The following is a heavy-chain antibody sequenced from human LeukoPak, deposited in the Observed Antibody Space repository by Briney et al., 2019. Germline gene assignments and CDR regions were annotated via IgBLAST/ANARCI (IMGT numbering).Heavy chain of an antibody. D-gene: IGHD3-22*01. J-gene: IGHJ3*02. V-gene: IGHV4-31*03. CDR2: IYYSGST. CDR3: ARTYYYDSSGYYLRIKRTKDAFDI. Sequence: SQTLSLTCTVSGGSISSGGYYWSWIRQHPGKGLEWIGYIYYSGSTYYNPSLKSRVTISVDASKNQFSLKLSSVTAADTAVYYCARTYYYDSSGYYLRIKRTKDAFDIWGQGTMVTVSS. CDR1: GGSISSGGYY.